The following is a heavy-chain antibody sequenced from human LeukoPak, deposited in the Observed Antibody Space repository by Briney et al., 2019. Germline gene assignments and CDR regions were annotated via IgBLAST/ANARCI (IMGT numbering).Heavy chain of an antibody. CDR1: GFTFSSYA. Sequence: GGSLRLSCAGPGFTFSSYAMSWVRQAPGKGLEWVSAISETGGTTYDADSVKGRFTISRDNSKSTLYLQMNSLRAEDTAVYYCAKDPLIVGATGWFDPWGQGTLVTVSS. D-gene: IGHD1-26*01. V-gene: IGHV3-23*01. J-gene: IGHJ5*02. CDR2: ISETGGTT. CDR3: AKDPLIVGATGWFDP.